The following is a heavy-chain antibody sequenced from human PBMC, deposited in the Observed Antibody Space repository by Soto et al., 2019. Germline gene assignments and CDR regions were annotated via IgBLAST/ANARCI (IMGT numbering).Heavy chain of an antibody. CDR1: GFTFSSYW. J-gene: IGHJ4*02. CDR2: IKQDGSEK. CDR3: ARLFRDDSSGYYRPYYFDY. V-gene: IGHV3-7*03. Sequence: PVGSLRLSCAASGFTFSSYWMSWVRQAPGKGLEWVANIKQDGSEKYYVDSVKGRFTISRDNAKNSLYLQMNSLRAEDTAVYYCARLFRDDSSGYYRPYYFDYWGQGTLVTVSS. D-gene: IGHD3-22*01.